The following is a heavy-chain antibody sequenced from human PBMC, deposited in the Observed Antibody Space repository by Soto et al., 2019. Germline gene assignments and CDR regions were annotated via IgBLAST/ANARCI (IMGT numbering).Heavy chain of an antibody. Sequence: PGGSLRLSCTASGFIFSSFAMNWVRQAPGKGLEWVSSISDSGGGRYYADSVKGRFTISRDNAKNTLYLQMNNLRAEDTAVYYFGKEATGRLFNLFDPCGRRSLVTLCS. CDR2: ISDSGGGR. CDR1: GFIFSSFA. CDR3: GKEATGRLFNLFDP. V-gene: IGHV3-23*01. J-gene: IGHJ5*02.